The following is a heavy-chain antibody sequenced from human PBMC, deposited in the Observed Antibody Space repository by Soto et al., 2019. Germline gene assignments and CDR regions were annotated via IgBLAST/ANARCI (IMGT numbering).Heavy chain of an antibody. D-gene: IGHD1-1*01. CDR1: GYTFTSYG. J-gene: IGHJ4*02. Sequence: QVHLVQSGAEVKKPGASVKVACKGSGYTFTSYGITWVRQAPGQGRERMGWISAHNGNTNYAQKLQGRVTVTRDASTSTAYMELRSLRSDDTAVYYCARGRYGDYWGQGALVTVSS. CDR3: ARGRYGDY. V-gene: IGHV1-18*01. CDR2: ISAHNGNT.